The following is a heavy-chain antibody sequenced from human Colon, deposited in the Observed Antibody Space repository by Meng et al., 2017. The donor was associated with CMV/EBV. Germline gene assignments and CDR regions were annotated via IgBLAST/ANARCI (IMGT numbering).Heavy chain of an antibody. J-gene: IGHJ4*02. CDR2: MNPNSGNT. V-gene: IGHV1-8*01. D-gene: IGHD3-22*01. CDR1: GYTFTSYD. CDR3: AKVGLGYYERSGFDY. Sequence: ASVKVSCKASGYTFTSYDINWVRQATGQGLEWMGWMNPNSGNTGYAQKFQGRVTMTRNTSISTAYMELSSLRTEDTAVYYCAKVGLGYYERSGFDYWGQGTLVTVSS.